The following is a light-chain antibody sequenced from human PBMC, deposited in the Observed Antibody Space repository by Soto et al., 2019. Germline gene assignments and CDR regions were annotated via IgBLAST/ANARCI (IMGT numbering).Light chain of an antibody. Sequence: EIVLTQSPGTLSLSPGERATLSCRASQSVSSNYLAWYQQKPGQAPRLLIYGASSRATGIPDRFSGSGSGTDFTLTIRRLEPEDFAVYYCQQYGSSYPWTFGQGTKLDMK. V-gene: IGKV3-20*01. CDR1: QSVSSNY. CDR2: GAS. CDR3: QQYGSSYPWT. J-gene: IGKJ1*01.